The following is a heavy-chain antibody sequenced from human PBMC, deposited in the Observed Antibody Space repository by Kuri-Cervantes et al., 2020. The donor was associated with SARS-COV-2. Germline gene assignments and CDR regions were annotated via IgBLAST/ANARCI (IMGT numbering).Heavy chain of an antibody. V-gene: IGHV3-20*04. CDR2: INWNGGST. CDR3: AKDIGLGMGTDY. D-gene: IGHD7-27*01. Sequence: GGCLRLSCAASRFTFDDYGISWVRQAPGKGLEWVSGINWNGGSTGYADSVKGRFTISRDNSKNSLYLQMNSLRAEDTALYYCAKDIGLGMGTDYWGQGTLVTVSS. J-gene: IGHJ4*02. CDR1: RFTFDDYG.